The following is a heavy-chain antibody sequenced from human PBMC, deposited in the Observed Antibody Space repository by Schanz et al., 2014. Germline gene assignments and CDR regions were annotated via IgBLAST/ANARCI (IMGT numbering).Heavy chain of an antibody. J-gene: IGHJ6*02. CDR1: GFTFSGYG. V-gene: IGHV3-30*18. CDR3: AKDDTQVNGMDV. Sequence: QVQLVESGGGLVKPGRSLRLSCAASGFTFSGYGMHWVRQAPGKGLEWVAIISYDGRHKNYADSVKGRFTISRDNSKNTLHLQMNSLRVEDTAVYYCAKDDTQVNGMDVWGQGTTVTVSS. CDR2: ISYDGRHK.